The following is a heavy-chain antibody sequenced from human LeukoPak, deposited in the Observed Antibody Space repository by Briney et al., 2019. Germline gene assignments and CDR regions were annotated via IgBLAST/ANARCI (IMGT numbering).Heavy chain of an antibody. V-gene: IGHV4-61*08. CDR2: IYYISNT. Sequence: SETLSLTCTVSGASVGSAGYYWSWIRQPPGGGPEWIGYIYYISNTNYNPSLKSRVTMSVDPSKNQFSLKLNSVTAADTAVYYCARTQSQSGSYRYYFGYWGQGTLVTVSS. CDR1: GASVGSAGYY. J-gene: IGHJ4*02. D-gene: IGHD1-26*01. CDR3: ARTQSQSGSYRYYFGY.